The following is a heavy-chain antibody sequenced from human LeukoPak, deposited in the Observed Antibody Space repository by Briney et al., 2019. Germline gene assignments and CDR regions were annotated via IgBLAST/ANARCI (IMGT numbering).Heavy chain of an antibody. CDR1: GGSFSGYC. V-gene: IGHV4-34*01. D-gene: IGHD3-10*01. Sequence: SETLSLTCAVYGGSFSGYCWSWIRQPPGKGLEWIGEINHSGSTNYNPSLKSRVTISVDTSKNQFSLKLSSVTAADTAVYYCARRRYGSGSYYKPPDYWGQGTLVTVSS. CDR2: INHSGST. CDR3: ARRRYGSGSYYKPPDY. J-gene: IGHJ4*02.